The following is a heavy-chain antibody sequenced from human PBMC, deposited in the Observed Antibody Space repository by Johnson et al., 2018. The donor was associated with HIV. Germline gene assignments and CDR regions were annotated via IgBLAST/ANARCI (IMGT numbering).Heavy chain of an antibody. CDR3: ARDWLTSRAVAGTSAFDI. V-gene: IGHV3-11*01. CDR2: ISSSGSTI. J-gene: IGHJ3*02. CDR1: GVTISDSY. Sequence: AAGGVTISDSYMSWIRQAPGKGLEWVSYISSSGSTIYYADSVKGRFTISRDNSKNTLYLQMNSLRADDTALYYCARDWLTSRAVAGTSAFDIWGQGTMVTVSS. D-gene: IGHD6-19*01.